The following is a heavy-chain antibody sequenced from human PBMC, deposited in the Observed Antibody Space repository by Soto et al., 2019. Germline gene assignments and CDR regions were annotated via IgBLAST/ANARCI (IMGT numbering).Heavy chain of an antibody. J-gene: IGHJ3*01. CDR2: INHSGST. CDR3: ASHSYYYESSGYYWK. D-gene: IGHD3-22*01. CDR1: GGSFSGYY. V-gene: IGHV4-34*01. Sequence: SETLSVSCAVYGGSFSGYYWIWILQHPGKGLEWIGEINHSGSTNYNPSLKGRVTISVDTSKNQFSLKLSSVTAADTAVFYCASHSYYYESSGYYWKWGQGTMVTVSS.